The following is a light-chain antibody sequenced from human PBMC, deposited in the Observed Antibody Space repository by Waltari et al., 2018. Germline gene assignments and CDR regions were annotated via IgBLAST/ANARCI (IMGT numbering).Light chain of an antibody. V-gene: IGLV1-44*01. J-gene: IGLJ3*02. Sequence: QSVLTQPPSVSGTPGHRVTISCSGSASNIGSNIVNWYQHLPGTAPNLLISNNNQGPSGVPDRFSASKSGTSASLAITGLQSEDEADYYCAVWDDSLGGVFGGGTKLTVL. CDR1: ASNIGSNI. CDR3: AVWDDSLGGV. CDR2: NNN.